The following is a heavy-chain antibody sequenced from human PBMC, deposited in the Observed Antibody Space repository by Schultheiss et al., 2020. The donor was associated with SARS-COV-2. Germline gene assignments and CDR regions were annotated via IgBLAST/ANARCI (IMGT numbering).Heavy chain of an antibody. V-gene: IGHV3-23*01. CDR1: GFTFSSHW. Sequence: GESLKISCIASGFTFSSHWMTWVRQAPGKGLEWVSTISGSGGSTYYADSVKGRFTISRDNSKNTLYLQMSSLRAEDTAVYFCARVRGPPTGYFFDYWGLGTLVTVSS. D-gene: IGHD3-9*01. J-gene: IGHJ4*02. CDR3: ARVRGPPTGYFFDY. CDR2: ISGSGGST.